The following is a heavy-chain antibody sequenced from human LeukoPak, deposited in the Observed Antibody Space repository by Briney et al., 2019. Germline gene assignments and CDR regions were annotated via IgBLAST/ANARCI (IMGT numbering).Heavy chain of an antibody. Sequence: ASVKVSCKASGYTFTGYYLHWVRQAPGQGLEWMGWINPDSGDTNYAQKFQGRVTMTSDTSITTAYMELTRLIFDDTAVYYCARGSGIAAGGTRGKDYWGQGVLVTASS. CDR3: ARGSGIAAGGTRGKDY. J-gene: IGHJ4*02. V-gene: IGHV1-2*02. CDR1: GYTFTGYY. D-gene: IGHD6-13*01. CDR2: INPDSGDT.